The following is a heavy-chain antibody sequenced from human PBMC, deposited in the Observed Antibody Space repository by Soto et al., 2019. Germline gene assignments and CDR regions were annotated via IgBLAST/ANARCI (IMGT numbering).Heavy chain of an antibody. V-gene: IGHV4-31*03. J-gene: IGHJ4*02. CDR2: IYYSGST. CDR1: GGSISSGGYY. CDR3: ARGKTTVTTWYFDY. Sequence: PSETLYLTCTFSGGSISSGGYYCSWIRHHPGKGLDWIGYIYYSGSTYYNPSLKSRVTISVDTSKNQFSLKLSSVTAADTAVYYCARGKTTVTTWYFDYWGQGTLVTVSS. D-gene: IGHD4-4*01.